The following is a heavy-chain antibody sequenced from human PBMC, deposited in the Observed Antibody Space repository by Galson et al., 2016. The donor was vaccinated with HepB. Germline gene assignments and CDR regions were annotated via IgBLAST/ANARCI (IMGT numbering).Heavy chain of an antibody. D-gene: IGHD6-25*01. CDR1: GASINNRNW. CDR3: ARQQEAQDGYDF. J-gene: IGHJ4*02. Sequence: ETLSLTCAVSGASINNRNWWGWVRPTPGQGLEWIGEVYRSGSTNYTPSLKSRLSMSVDKSKNQFSLKMTSVTAADTAVYYCARQQEAQDGYDFWGQGTLVTVSS. CDR2: VYRSGST. V-gene: IGHV4-4*02.